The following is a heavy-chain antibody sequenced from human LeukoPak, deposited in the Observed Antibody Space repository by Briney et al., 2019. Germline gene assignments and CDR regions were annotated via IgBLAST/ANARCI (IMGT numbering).Heavy chain of an antibody. CDR2: VYYSGTT. J-gene: IGHJ5*02. CDR1: GASVSSSGYF. CDR3: ARGSRRWSYGSANYYNVNWFDP. D-gene: IGHD3-10*01. Sequence: SETLSLTCIVSGASVSSSGYFWGWIRQPPGKGLESIGSVYYSGTTYYNPSLKSRIKISVDTSKNLFSLKLSSVTAADTAVYYCARGSRRWSYGSANYYNVNWFDPWGQGTLVTVSS. V-gene: IGHV4-39*07.